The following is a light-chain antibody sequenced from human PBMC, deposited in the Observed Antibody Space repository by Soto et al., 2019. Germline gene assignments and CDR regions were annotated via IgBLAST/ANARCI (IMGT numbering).Light chain of an antibody. CDR2: WAS. V-gene: IGKV4-1*01. J-gene: IGKJ4*01. CDR1: QSVLYSSKNKNF. Sequence: DIVMTQSPDSLAVSLGERATINCKSSQSVLYSSKNKNFLAWYQQKSGQPPKLLIYWASTRESGVPDRFSGSGSGTDFTLTISSLQAEDVAVYYCQQYHSTPLTFGGGTKVEI. CDR3: QQYHSTPLT.